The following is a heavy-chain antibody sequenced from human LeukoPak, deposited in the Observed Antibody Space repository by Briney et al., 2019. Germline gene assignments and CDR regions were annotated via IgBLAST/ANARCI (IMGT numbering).Heavy chain of an antibody. CDR3: ARGRSNYYGMDV. D-gene: IGHD1-26*01. CDR2: IYYNGNT. V-gene: IGHV4-59*01. J-gene: IGHJ6*02. CDR1: GGSFSGYY. Sequence: SETLSLTCAIYGGSFSGYYWNWIRRPPGKGLEWIGYIYYNGNTNYSPSLKSRVTMSVDTSKNLFSLKVSSVTAADTAVYYCARGRSNYYGMDVWGQGTTVTVSS.